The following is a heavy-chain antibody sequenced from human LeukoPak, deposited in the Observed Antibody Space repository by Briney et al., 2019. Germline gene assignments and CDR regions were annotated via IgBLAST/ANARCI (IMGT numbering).Heavy chain of an antibody. Sequence: PGGSLRLSCAASGFTFSGYNMNWVRQAPGKGLEWVSYISSSSNTIYYADSVKGRFTISRDNAKNSLYPRMNSLRDEDTAVYYCARRGDYFDYWGQGTLVTVSS. V-gene: IGHV3-48*02. J-gene: IGHJ4*02. CDR1: GFTFSGYN. CDR3: ARRGDYFDY. CDR2: ISSSSNTI.